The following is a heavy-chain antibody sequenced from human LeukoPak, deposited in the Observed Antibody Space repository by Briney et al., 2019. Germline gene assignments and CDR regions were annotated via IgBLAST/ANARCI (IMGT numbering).Heavy chain of an antibody. V-gene: IGHV3-48*01. CDR1: GLIVGNND. Sequence: GGSLRLSCAVSGLIVGNNDMSWVRQPPGKGLEWVSNIGTSSTTIYYADSEKGRFTISRDNAKNSLYLQMNSLRADDTAVYYCARFAAGGSYYYYMDVWGKGTTVTVSS. CDR3: ARFAAGGSYYYYMDV. J-gene: IGHJ6*03. CDR2: IGTSSTTI. D-gene: IGHD6-25*01.